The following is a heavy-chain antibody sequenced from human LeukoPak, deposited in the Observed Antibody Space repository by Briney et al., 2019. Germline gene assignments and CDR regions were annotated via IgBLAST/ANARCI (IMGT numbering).Heavy chain of an antibody. D-gene: IGHD3/OR15-3a*01. CDR3: ARETFLDGGYGMDV. Sequence: GASVKVSCKASGYTFTGYYMHWVRQAPGQGLEWMGWINPNSGGTNYAQKFQGRVTMTRDTSIRTAYMELSRLRSDDTAVYYCARETFLDGGYGMDVWGQGTTVTVSS. CDR2: INPNSGGT. CDR1: GYTFTGYY. J-gene: IGHJ6*02. V-gene: IGHV1-2*02.